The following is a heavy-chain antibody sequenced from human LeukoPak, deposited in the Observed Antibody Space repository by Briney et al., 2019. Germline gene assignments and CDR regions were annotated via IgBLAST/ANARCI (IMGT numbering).Heavy chain of an antibody. J-gene: IGHJ4*02. Sequence: ASVKVSCKASGGTFSSYAISWVRQAPGQGLEWMGGIIPIFGTANYAQKFQGRVTITTDESTSTAYMELSSLRSEDTAVYYCATGVAVGGEWFGEESFDYWGQGTLVTVSS. V-gene: IGHV1-69*05. D-gene: IGHD3-10*01. CDR1: GGTFSSYA. CDR3: ATGVAVGGEWFGEESFDY. CDR2: IIPIFGTA.